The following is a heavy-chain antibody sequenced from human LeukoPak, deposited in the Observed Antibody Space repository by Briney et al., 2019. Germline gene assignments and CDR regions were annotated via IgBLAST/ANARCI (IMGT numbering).Heavy chain of an antibody. CDR3: ARSPTGTKTFDY. D-gene: IGHD1-1*01. Sequence: GGSLRLSCEASGFTFSSYSMNWVRQAPGKGLEWVSSISSSSSYIYYADSVKGRLTTSRDNAKNSLYLRMNSLRAEDTAVYYCARSPTGTKTFDYWGQGTLVTVSS. V-gene: IGHV3-21*01. CDR2: ISSSSSYI. J-gene: IGHJ4*02. CDR1: GFTFSSYS.